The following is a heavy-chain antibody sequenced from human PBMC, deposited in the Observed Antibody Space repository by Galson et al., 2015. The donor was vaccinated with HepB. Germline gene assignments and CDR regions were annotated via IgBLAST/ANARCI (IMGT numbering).Heavy chain of an antibody. V-gene: IGHV3-74*01. CDR2: INSDGSST. J-gene: IGHJ4*02. Sequence: LRLSCAASGFTFSSYWMHWVRQAPGKGLVWVSRINSDGSSTSYADSVKGRFTISRDNAKNTLYLQMNSLRAEDTAVYYCARSHPVGATGGAFDYWGQGTLVTVSS. D-gene: IGHD1-26*01. CDR1: GFTFSSYW. CDR3: ARSHPVGATGGAFDY.